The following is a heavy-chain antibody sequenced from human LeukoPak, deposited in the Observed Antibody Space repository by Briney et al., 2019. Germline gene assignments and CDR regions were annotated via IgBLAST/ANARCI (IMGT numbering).Heavy chain of an antibody. CDR2: IYYSGST. Sequence: SETLSLTCTVSGDSIYSSSYYWGWIRQPPGKGLEWIGYIYYSGSTNYNPSLKSRVTISVDTSKNQFSLKLSSVTAADTAVYYCARDLDPWGQGTLVTVSS. CDR3: ARDLDP. J-gene: IGHJ5*02. V-gene: IGHV4-61*01. CDR1: GDSIYSSSYY.